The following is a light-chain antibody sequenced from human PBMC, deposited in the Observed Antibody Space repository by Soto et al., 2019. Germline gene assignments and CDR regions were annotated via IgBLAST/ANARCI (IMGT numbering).Light chain of an antibody. CDR2: LEGSGSY. CDR3: ETWNSNPHVV. CDR1: SGHSSYI. J-gene: IGLJ2*01. V-gene: IGLV4-60*03. Sequence: QSVLTQSSSASASLGSSVKLTCTLSSGHSSYIIALHQQQPGKATRYLLKLEGSGSYNKGSGVPDRFSGSSSGADRYLTISNLQSEDEADYYCETWNSNPHVVFGGGTKLTVL.